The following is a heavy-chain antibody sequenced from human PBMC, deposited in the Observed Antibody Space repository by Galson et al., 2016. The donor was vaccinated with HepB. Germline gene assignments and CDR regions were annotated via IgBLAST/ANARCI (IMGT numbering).Heavy chain of an antibody. V-gene: IGHV4-39*01. Sequence: ETLSLTCSVSGGSFNSNDYCWGWIRQPPGKGLEWIGSVYYSGSTYYNPSLKSRVTISVDTSKNQFSLKVTSVTAADTAVYYCAKLSDYYESSGYDYPGTLDYWGQGTLVTVSS. CDR2: VYYSGST. CDR3: AKLSDYYESSGYDYPGTLDY. D-gene: IGHD3-22*01. J-gene: IGHJ4*02. CDR1: GGSFNSNDYC.